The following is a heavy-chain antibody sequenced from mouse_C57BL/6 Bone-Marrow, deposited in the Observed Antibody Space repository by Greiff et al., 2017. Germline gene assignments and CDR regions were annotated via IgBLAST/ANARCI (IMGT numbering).Heavy chain of an antibody. J-gene: IGHJ3*01. Sequence: QVQLQQPGAELVMPGASVKLSCKASGYTFTSYWMHWVKQRPGQGLEWIGEIDPSDSYTNYNQKFKGKSTLTVDKSSSTAYMQLSSLTSEDSAVYYCARTTVVATRDWFAYWGQGTLVTVSA. CDR1: GYTFTSYW. CDR3: ARTTVVATRDWFAY. V-gene: IGHV1-69*01. D-gene: IGHD1-1*01. CDR2: IDPSDSYT.